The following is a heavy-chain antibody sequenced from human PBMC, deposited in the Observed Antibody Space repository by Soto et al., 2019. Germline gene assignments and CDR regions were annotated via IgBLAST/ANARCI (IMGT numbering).Heavy chain of an antibody. CDR2: FDPEDGET. J-gene: IGHJ3*02. CDR1: GYTLTELS. V-gene: IGHV1-24*01. CDR3: ATDIAVAVTDAFDI. D-gene: IGHD6-19*01. Sequence: GASVKVSCKVSGYTLTELSMHWVRQAPGKGLEWMGVFDPEDGETIYAQKFQGRVTMTEDTSTDTAYMELSSLRSEDTAVYYCATDIAVAVTDAFDIWGQGTMVTVSS.